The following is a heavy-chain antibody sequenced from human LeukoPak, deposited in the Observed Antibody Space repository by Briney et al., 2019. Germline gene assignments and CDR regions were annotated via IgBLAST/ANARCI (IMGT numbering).Heavy chain of an antibody. V-gene: IGHV4-59*01. Sequence: SETLSLTFTVSGGSISSYYWSWIRQPPGKGLEWIGYIYYSGSTNYNPSLKSRVTISVDTSKNQFSLKLSSVTAADTAVYYCARLSPALYYYDSSGYYPQGSYFDYWGQGTLVTVSS. CDR3: ARLSPALYYYDSSGYYPQGSYFDY. CDR2: IYYSGST. J-gene: IGHJ4*02. D-gene: IGHD3-22*01. CDR1: GGSISSYY.